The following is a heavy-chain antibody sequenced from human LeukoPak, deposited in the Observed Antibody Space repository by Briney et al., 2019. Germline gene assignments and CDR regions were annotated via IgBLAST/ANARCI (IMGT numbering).Heavy chain of an antibody. Sequence: SETLSLTCTVSGGSISNYYWSWIRQPPGKGLEWIAYMYNSGSTNYNPSLKSRVTISIDTSKNQFSLKLSSLTAADTAIYYCARGIESYGDYGYWGQGILVTVSS. V-gene: IGHV4-59*01. D-gene: IGHD4-17*01. CDR2: MYNSGST. CDR1: GGSISNYY. J-gene: IGHJ4*02. CDR3: ARGIESYGDYGY.